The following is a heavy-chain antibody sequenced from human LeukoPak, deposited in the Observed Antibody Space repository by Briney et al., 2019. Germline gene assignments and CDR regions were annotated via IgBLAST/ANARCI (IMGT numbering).Heavy chain of an antibody. D-gene: IGHD5-24*01. V-gene: IGHV3-9*01. J-gene: IGHJ4*02. CDR3: AKDIGEMATTQPGLFDY. CDR2: ISWNSGSI. CDR1: GFTFDDYA. Sequence: PGGSLRLSCAASGFTFDDYAMHWVRQAPGKGLEWVSGISWNSGSIGYADSVKGRFTISRDNAKNSLYLQMNSLRAEDTALYYCAKDIGEMATTQPGLFDYWGQGTLVTVSS.